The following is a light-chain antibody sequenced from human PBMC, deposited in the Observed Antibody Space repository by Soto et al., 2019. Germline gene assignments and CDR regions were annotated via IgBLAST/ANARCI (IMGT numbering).Light chain of an antibody. CDR3: QQYNSYSWWT. J-gene: IGKJ1*01. V-gene: IGKV1-5*03. CDR1: QSISSW. CDR2: KAS. Sequence: VQMTQSPSTLSASVGDRVTITCRASQSISSWLAWYQQKPGKAPKLLIYKASSLESGVPSRFSGSGSGTEFTLTISSLQPDDFATYYCQQYNSYSWWTFGQGTKVDIK.